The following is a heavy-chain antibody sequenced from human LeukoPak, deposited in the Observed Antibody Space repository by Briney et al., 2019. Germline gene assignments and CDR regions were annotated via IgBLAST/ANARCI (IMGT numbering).Heavy chain of an antibody. Sequence: PGRSLRLSCVASGFTFSTYTMHWVRQAPGKGLEWVAVMSFDGTNSYYADSVKGRFTISRDNSKNTLYLQMNSLRAEDTAVYYCAKDTTIFGAGYNWFDPWGQGTLVTVSS. CDR1: GFTFSTYT. CDR2: MSFDGTNS. V-gene: IGHV3-30-3*01. CDR3: AKDTTIFGAGYNWFDP. D-gene: IGHD3-3*01. J-gene: IGHJ5*02.